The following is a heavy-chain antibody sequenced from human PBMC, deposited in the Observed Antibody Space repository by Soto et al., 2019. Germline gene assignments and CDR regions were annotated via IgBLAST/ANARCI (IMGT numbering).Heavy chain of an antibody. D-gene: IGHD1-1*01. J-gene: IGHJ6*02. CDR2: ITASTTTI. CDR3: ARDGRRGYDMGV. CDR1: GFTFSSYS. Sequence: GGSLRLSCAASGFTFSSYSMNWVRQAPGKGLEWVSSITASTTTIYYADSVKGRFTISRDNAKNSVYLQMNSLRDEDTAVYYCARDGRRGYDMGVWGQGTTVTVSS. V-gene: IGHV3-48*02.